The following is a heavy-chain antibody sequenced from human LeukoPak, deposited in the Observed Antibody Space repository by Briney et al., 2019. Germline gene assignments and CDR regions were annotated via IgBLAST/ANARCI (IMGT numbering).Heavy chain of an antibody. D-gene: IGHD2-15*01. CDR3: AREVGTQYCSGGSCYSFYDY. J-gene: IGHJ4*02. Sequence: GASVTVSCKASGYTFTGYYMHWVRQAPGQGLEWMGWINPNSGGTNYAQKFQGRVTMTRDTSISTAYMELSRLRSDDTAVYYCAREVGTQYCSGGSCYSFYDYWGQGTLVTVSS. CDR2: INPNSGGT. V-gene: IGHV1-2*02. CDR1: GYTFTGYY.